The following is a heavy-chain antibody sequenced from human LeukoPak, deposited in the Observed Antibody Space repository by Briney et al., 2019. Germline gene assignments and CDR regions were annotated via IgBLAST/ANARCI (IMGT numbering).Heavy chain of an antibody. J-gene: IGHJ4*02. V-gene: IGHV4-34*01. CDR2: INHSGST. CDR3: ARGIRRDYSNYYYFDY. CDR1: GGSFSGYY. D-gene: IGHD4-11*01. Sequence: PSETLSLTCAVYGGSFSGYYWSWIRQPPGKGLEWIGEINHSGSTNYNPSLKSRVTISVDTSKNQFSLKLSSVTAADTTVYYCARGIRRDYSNYYYFDYWGQGTLVTVSS.